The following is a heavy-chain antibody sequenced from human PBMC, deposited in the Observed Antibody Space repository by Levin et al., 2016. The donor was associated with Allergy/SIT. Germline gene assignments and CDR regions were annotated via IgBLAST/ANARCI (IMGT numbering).Heavy chain of an antibody. CDR2: ISSSSSYI. V-gene: IGHV3-21*01. D-gene: IGHD4-11*01. CDR3: ASSSDYSNYVPSYYYYYYMDV. Sequence: WIRQPPGKGLEWVSSISSSSSYIYYADSVKGRFTISRDNAKNSLYLQMNSLRAEDTAVYYCASSSDYSNYVPSYYYYYYMDVWGKGTTVTVSS. J-gene: IGHJ6*03.